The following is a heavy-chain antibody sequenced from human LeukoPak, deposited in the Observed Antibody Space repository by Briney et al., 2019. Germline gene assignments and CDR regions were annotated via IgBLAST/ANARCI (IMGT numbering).Heavy chain of an antibody. Sequence: GGSLRLSCAASGFTFSSYGMHWVRQAPGKGLEWVSSISSSSSYIYYADSVKGRFTISRDNAKNSLYLQMNSLRAEDTAVYYCARDEEYCSGGSCYPYWGQGTLVTVSS. V-gene: IGHV3-21*01. D-gene: IGHD2-15*01. J-gene: IGHJ4*02. CDR2: ISSSSSYI. CDR1: GFTFSSYG. CDR3: ARDEEYCSGGSCYPY.